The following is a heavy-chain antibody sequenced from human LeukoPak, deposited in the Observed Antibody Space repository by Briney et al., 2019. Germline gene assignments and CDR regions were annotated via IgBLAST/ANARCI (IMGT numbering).Heavy chain of an antibody. CDR2: IYYSGST. J-gene: IGHJ4*02. V-gene: IGHV4-39*07. D-gene: IGHD2-21*02. Sequence: SETLSLTCTVSGGSISSSYYYWGWIRQPPGKGLEWIGSIYYSGSTYYNPSLKSRVTISVDRSKNQFSLKLSSVTAADTAVYYCARAYCGGDCYSGGPIDYWGQGTLVTVSS. CDR3: ARAYCGGDCYSGGPIDY. CDR1: GGSISSSYYY.